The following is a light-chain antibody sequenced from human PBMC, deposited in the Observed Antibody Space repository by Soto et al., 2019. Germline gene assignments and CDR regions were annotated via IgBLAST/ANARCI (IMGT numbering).Light chain of an antibody. CDR1: SSNIVAGYD. J-gene: IGLJ3*02. V-gene: IGLV1-40*01. CDR3: QSYDSSLSGSV. Sequence: QSVLTQPPSVSGAPGQRVTISCTGSSSNIVAGYDVHWDQQLPGTAPKLLIYGNSNRPSGVPDRFSGSKSGTSASLAITGLQAEDEADYYCQSYDSSLSGSVFGGGTKLTVL. CDR2: GNS.